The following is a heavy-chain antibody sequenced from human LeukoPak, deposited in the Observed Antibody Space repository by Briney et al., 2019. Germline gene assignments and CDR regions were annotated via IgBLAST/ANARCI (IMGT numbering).Heavy chain of an antibody. J-gene: IGHJ6*02. CDR1: GFTFSSYG. CDR2: ISYDGSNK. CDR3: AKDLEGSSWYHVYYYYYGMDV. D-gene: IGHD6-13*01. Sequence: PGRSLRLSCAASGFTFSSYGMHWVRQAPGKGLEWVAVISYDGSNKYYADSVKGRFTISRDNSKNTLYLQMNSLRAEDTAVYYCAKDLEGSSWYHVYYYYYGMDVWGQGTTVTVSS. V-gene: IGHV3-30*18.